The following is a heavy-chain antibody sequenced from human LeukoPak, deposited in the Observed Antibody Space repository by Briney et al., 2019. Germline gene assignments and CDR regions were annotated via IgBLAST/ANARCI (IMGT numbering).Heavy chain of an antibody. J-gene: IGHJ4*02. Sequence: GGSLRLSCAASGFTFSHYGMHWVRLAPGKGLEWVSAIWYDGSKAYSADSVTGRFTISRDNSKNTVNLQMNRLRVEDTAIYYCAKDWIQFNRVFDCFDSWGQGTLVTVSS. V-gene: IGHV3-33*03. CDR2: IWYDGSKA. CDR1: GFTFSHYG. CDR3: AKDWIQFNRVFDCFDS. D-gene: IGHD5-18*01.